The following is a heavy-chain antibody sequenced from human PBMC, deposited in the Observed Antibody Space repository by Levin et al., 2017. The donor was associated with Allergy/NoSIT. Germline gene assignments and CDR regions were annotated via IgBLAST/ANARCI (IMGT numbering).Heavy chain of an antibody. CDR3: ARDTYYYDSSGYYVRDY. J-gene: IGHJ4*02. D-gene: IGHD3-22*01. V-gene: IGHV3-53*01. Sequence: LSLTCAASGFTVSSNYMSWVRQAPGKGLEWVSVIYSGGSTYYADSVKGRFTISRDNSKNTLYLQMNSLRAEDTAVYYCARDTYYYDSSGYYVRDYWGQGTLVTVSS. CDR1: GFTVSSNY. CDR2: IYSGGST.